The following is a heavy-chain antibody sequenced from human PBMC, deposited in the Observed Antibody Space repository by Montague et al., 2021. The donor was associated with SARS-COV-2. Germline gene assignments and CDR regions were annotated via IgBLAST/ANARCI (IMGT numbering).Heavy chain of an antibody. CDR1: GVSITNYY. D-gene: IGHD3-3*01. Sequence: SETLSLTCSVSGVSITNYYWSWIRQFPGKEPEWIGTVSNTGSTNKNPSLMSRVTISRDTSSGQVSMRLRSVTAADTAFYFCARIERGFWRDLVVFDVWGPGKLVTV. V-gene: IGHV4-59*12. J-gene: IGHJ3*01. CDR3: ARIERGFWRDLVVFDV. CDR2: VSNTGST.